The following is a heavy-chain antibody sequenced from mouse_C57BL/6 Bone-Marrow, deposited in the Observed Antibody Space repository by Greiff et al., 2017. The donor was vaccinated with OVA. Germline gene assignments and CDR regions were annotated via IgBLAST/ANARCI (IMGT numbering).Heavy chain of an antibody. CDR2: IYPGSGST. Sequence: QVQLQQPGAELVKPGASVKMSCKASGYTFTSYWITWVTQRPGQGLAWIGDIYPGSGSTNYNEKFKSKATLTVDTSSSTAYMQLSSLTSEDSAVYYCARDYYGSSEFAYWGKGTLVTVSA. CDR1: GYTFTSYW. CDR3: ARDYYGSSEFAY. J-gene: IGHJ3*01. V-gene: IGHV1-55*01. D-gene: IGHD1-1*01.